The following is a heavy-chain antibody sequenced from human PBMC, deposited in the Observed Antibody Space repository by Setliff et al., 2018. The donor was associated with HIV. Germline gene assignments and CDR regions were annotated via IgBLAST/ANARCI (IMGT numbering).Heavy chain of an antibody. CDR3: ATDLSSGYFYFTLHF. CDR2: FDPEDGEI. Sequence: RASVKVSCKVSGYTLTELSIHWVRQAPGKGLEWMGGFDPEDGEIIYAQKFQGTFTMTEDTSTDTVYMELSSLKSEDTAVYYCATDLSSGYFYFTLHFWGQGTLVTVSS. V-gene: IGHV1-24*01. J-gene: IGHJ1*01. CDR1: GYTLTELS. D-gene: IGHD3-22*01.